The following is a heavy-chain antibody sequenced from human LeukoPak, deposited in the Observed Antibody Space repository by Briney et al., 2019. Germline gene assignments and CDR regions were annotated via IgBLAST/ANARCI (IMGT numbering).Heavy chain of an antibody. Sequence: RSSGTLSLTCGVSGGSISGTNWWSWVRQPPGQGLEWIGEISLAGQTNYNPSLNGRVTMSLDKSSNQLSLHLTSVTAADTATYFFAKEGGPFGLFGFWGRGPLVFVS. J-gene: IGHJ4*02. V-gene: IGHV4-4*02. CDR3: AKEGGPFGLFGF. CDR1: GGSISGTNW. D-gene: IGHD3-3*01. CDR2: ISLAGQT.